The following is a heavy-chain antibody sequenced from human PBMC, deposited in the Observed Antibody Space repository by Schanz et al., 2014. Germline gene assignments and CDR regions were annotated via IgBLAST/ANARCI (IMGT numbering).Heavy chain of an antibody. J-gene: IGHJ4*02. CDR2: TRPDGSNK. D-gene: IGHD3-3*02. Sequence: QVQLVESGGGVVQPGRSLKLSCAASGFPFSSHGMHWVRQAPAKGLEWVAFTRPDGSNKYYADSVKGRFTISRDNSKNTLYLQMNSLRPDDTAVYYCFSMHYGNSVYWGQGTLVTVSS. CDR3: FSMHYGNSVY. CDR1: GFPFSSHG. V-gene: IGHV3-30*02.